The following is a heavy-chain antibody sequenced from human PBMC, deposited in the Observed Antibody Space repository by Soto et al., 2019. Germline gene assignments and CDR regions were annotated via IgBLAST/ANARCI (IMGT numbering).Heavy chain of an antibody. Sequence: ASVKVSCKASGGTFSSYAISWVRQAPGQGLEWMGGIIPIFGTANYAQKFQGRVTITADESTSTAYMELSSLRSEDTAVYYCARRNRPRNSGSDPWYYYGMDVWGQGTTVTVS. J-gene: IGHJ6*02. V-gene: IGHV1-69*13. D-gene: IGHD5-12*01. CDR1: GGTFSSYA. CDR2: IIPIFGTA. CDR3: ARRNRPRNSGSDPWYYYGMDV.